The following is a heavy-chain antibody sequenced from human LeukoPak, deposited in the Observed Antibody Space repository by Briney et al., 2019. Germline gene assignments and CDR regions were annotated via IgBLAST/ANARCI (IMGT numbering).Heavy chain of an antibody. V-gene: IGHV7-4-1*02. D-gene: IGHD1-26*01. Sequence: ASVKVSCKASGYTFTSYAMNWVRQAPGQGLEWKGWINTNTGDPTYAQGFTGRFVFSLDTSVSTAYLQISSLKAEDTAVYYCAKSGGSYFFNFDYWGQGTLVTVSS. CDR2: INTNTGDP. CDR3: AKSGGSYFFNFDY. CDR1: GYTFTSYA. J-gene: IGHJ4*02.